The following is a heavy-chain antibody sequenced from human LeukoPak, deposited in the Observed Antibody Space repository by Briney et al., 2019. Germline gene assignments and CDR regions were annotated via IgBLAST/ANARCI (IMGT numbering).Heavy chain of an antibody. Sequence: SKTLSLTCTVSGGSISSYYWSWIRQPPGKGLEWIGYIYYSGSTNYNPSLKSRVTISVDTSKNQFSLKLSSVTAADTAVYYCAREGIAARLHYYYYYMDVWGKGTTVTVSS. CDR3: AREGIAARLHYYYYYMDV. CDR2: IYYSGST. CDR1: GGSISSYY. D-gene: IGHD6-6*01. V-gene: IGHV4-59*01. J-gene: IGHJ6*03.